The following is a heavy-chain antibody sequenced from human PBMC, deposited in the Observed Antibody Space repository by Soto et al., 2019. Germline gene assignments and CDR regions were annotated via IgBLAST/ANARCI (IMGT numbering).Heavy chain of an antibody. J-gene: IGHJ4*02. CDR1: GGSISSSSYY. V-gene: IGHV4-39*01. CDR3: ARLVEMATILGDDY. CDR2: IYYSGST. D-gene: IGHD3-16*01. Sequence: QLQLQESGPGLVKPSETLSLTCTVSGGSISSSSYYWGWIRQPPGKGLEWIGSIYYSGSTYYNPSRKGRVTMSVDTSKNQFSLKLSSVTAADTAVYYCARLVEMATILGDDYWGQGTLVTVSS.